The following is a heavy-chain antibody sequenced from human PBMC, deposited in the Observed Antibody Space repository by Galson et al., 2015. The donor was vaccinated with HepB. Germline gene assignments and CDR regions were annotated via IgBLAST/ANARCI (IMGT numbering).Heavy chain of an antibody. CDR3: AHTRYSSSRGAFDI. D-gene: IGHD6-13*01. J-gene: IGHJ3*02. CDR1: GFSLSTSGVG. Sequence: KPTQTLTLTCTFSGFSLSTSGVGVGWIRQPPGKALEWLALIYWDDDKRYSPSLKSRLTITKDTSKNQVVLTMTNMDPVDTATYYCAHTRYSSSRGAFDIWGQGTMVTVSS. CDR2: IYWDDDK. V-gene: IGHV2-5*02.